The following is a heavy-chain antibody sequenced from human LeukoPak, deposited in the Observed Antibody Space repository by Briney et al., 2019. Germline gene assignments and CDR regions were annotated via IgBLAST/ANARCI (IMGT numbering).Heavy chain of an antibody. CDR1: GFTFSSYG. D-gene: IGHD3-16*01. V-gene: IGHV3-30*18. J-gene: IGHJ4*02. CDR2: ISYDGSNK. Sequence: GGSLRLSCAASGFTFSSYGMHWVRQAPGKGLEWVAVISYDGSNKYYADSVKGRFTISRDNSKNTLYLQMNSLRAEDTAVYYCAKDWGAWEYGYYFDYWGQGTLVTVSS. CDR3: AKDWGAWEYGYYFDY.